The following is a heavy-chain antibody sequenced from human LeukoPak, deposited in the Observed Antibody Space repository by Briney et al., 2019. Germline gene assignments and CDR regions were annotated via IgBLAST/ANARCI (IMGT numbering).Heavy chain of an antibody. V-gene: IGHV3-30*02. D-gene: IGHD3-22*01. CDR2: MRYDGTSK. J-gene: IGHJ6*03. Sequence: GGSLRLSCAASGFTLSNYGRHWVRQAPGKGLEWVTFMRYDGTSKYYVDSLKGRFTISRDISKNTLYLQMNSLRPEDTAVYYCATDGYYYSSYYYMDVWGKGTTVTV. CDR3: ATDGYYYSSYYYMDV. CDR1: GFTLSNYG.